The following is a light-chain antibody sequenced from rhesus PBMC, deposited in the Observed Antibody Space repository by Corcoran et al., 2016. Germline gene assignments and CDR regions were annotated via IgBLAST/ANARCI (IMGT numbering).Light chain of an antibody. CDR3: LRESGWPLT. Sequence: EIAMTQSPATLSVSPGERATLFCRASQSVSSYLAWYQQKPGQPPRLLLYDASNRATGIPDRFRGSGSGTGVTLTIRSLGPADVGVYYCLRESGWPLTFGGGDNVEL. J-gene: IGKJ4*01. CDR2: DAS. CDR1: QSVSSY. V-gene: IGKV3-35*01.